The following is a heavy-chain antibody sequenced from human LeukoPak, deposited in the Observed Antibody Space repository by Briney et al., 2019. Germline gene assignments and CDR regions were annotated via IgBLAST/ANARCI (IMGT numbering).Heavy chain of an antibody. V-gene: IGHV1-69*13. Sequence: SAKVSCKASGGTFSSYAISWVRQAPGQGLEWMGGIIPIFGTANYAQKFQGRVTITADESTSTAYMELSSLRSEDTAVYYCARLPLRSIAVGYYGMDVWGQGTTVTVSS. CDR1: GGTFSSYA. CDR2: IIPIFGTA. CDR3: ARLPLRSIAVGYYGMDV. D-gene: IGHD6-6*01. J-gene: IGHJ6*02.